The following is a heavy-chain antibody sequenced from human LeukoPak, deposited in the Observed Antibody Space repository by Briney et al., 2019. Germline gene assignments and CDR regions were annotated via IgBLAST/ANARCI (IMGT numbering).Heavy chain of an antibody. V-gene: IGHV4-59*08. CDR3: ARHSYYYDSSGYTDY. CDR1: GGSISSYY. J-gene: IGHJ4*02. Sequence: SETLSLTCTVSGGSISSYYWSWIRQPPGKGLEWIGYIYYSGSTNYNPSLKSRVTISVDASKNQFSLKLSSVTAADTAVYYCARHSYYYDSSGYTDYWGQGTLVTVSS. D-gene: IGHD3-22*01. CDR2: IYYSGST.